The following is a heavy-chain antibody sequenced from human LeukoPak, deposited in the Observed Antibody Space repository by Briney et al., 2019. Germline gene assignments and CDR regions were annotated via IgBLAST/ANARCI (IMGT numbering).Heavy chain of an antibody. CDR3: AHSPYHDAFDI. D-gene: IGHD2-2*01. CDR1: GFSLSTSGVG. CDR2: IYWNDDK. V-gene: IGHV2-5*01. J-gene: IGHJ3*02. Sequence: SGPTLVKPTQTLTLTCTFSGFSLSTSGVGVGWIRQPPGKALEWLALIYWNDDKRYSPSLKSRLTITKDTSKNPVVLTMINMDPVDTATYYCAHSPYHDAFDIWGQGTMVTVSS.